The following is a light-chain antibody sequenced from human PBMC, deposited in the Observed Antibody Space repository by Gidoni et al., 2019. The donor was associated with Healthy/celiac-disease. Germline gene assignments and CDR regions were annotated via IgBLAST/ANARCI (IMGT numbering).Light chain of an antibody. CDR1: SSDVGGYNY. CDR2: DVS. CDR3: SSYTSSPLSPV. J-gene: IGLJ2*01. V-gene: IGLV2-14*01. Sequence: QSALTQPASVSGSPGQSITISCTGTSSDVGGYNYVSWYQQHPGKAPKPMTYDVSNRPSGVSNRFSGSKSGNTASLTISGLQAEDEADYYCSSYTSSPLSPVFGGGTKLTVL.